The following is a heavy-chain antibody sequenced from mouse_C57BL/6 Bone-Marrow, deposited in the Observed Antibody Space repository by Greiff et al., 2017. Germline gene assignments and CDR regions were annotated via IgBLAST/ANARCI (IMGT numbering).Heavy chain of an antibody. D-gene: IGHD2-2*01. CDR3: AIRRRSTMVTTRAWFAY. CDR1: GYTFTSYG. V-gene: IGHV1-81*01. J-gene: IGHJ3*01. Sequence: VQLQQSGAELARPGASVKLSCKASGYTFTSYGISWVKQRTGQGLEWIGEIYPRSGNTYYNEKFKGKATLTADKSSSPAYMELRSLTSEDSAVYFWAIRRRSTMVTTRAWFAYWGQGTLVTVSA. CDR2: IYPRSGNT.